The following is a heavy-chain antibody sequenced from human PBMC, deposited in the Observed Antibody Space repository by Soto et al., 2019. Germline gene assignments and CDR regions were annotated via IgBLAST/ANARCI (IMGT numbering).Heavy chain of an antibody. CDR2: INAGNGNT. CDR3: ARVVAAADY. CDR1: GYTFTSYA. V-gene: IGHV1-3*05. Sequence: QVQLVQSGAEEKKPGASVKVSCKASGYTFTSYAMHWVRQAPGQRLEWMGWINAGNGNTKHSQKLQGRVTITTDTSASTAYMELSSLRSEDTAVYYCARVVAAADYWGQGTLVTVSS. D-gene: IGHD6-13*01. J-gene: IGHJ4*02.